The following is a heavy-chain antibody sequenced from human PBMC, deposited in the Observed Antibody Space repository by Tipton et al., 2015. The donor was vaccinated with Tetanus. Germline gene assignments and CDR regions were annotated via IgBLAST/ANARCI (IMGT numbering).Heavy chain of an antibody. D-gene: IGHD5-18*01. CDR2: IKQDGSDK. CDR3: ARDASRYTYGSNSFDY. J-gene: IGHJ4*02. V-gene: IGHV3-7*01. Sequence: SLRLSCAASGFTFSNYWMSWVRQAPGRRLEWVANIKQDGSDKNNVDPVKGRCTDSRDNDKISRYLQMSSPRAEDTAVYHCARDASRYTYGSNSFDYWGQGTLVTVSS. CDR1: GFTFSNYW.